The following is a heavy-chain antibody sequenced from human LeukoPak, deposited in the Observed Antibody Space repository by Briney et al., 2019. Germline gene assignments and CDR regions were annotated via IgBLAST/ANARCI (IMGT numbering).Heavy chain of an antibody. CDR1: GFTFSNYW. Sequence: GGSLRLSCATSGFTFSNYWMSWVRQAPGKGLEWVALISYDGSNKYSADSVKGRFTISRDNSKNTLYLQMNSLRAEDTAVYYCARGARGSGWRGFDYWGQGTLVTVSS. V-gene: IGHV3-30*03. CDR2: ISYDGSNK. CDR3: ARGARGSGWRGFDY. D-gene: IGHD6-19*01. J-gene: IGHJ4*02.